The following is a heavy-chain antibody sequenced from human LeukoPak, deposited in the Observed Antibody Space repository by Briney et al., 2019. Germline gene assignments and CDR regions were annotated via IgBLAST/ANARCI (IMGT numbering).Heavy chain of an antibody. J-gene: IGHJ4*02. CDR1: GYSFTSYW. Sequence: GESLKISCKGSGYSFTSYWIGCVRQMPGKGLEWMGIIYPGDSDTRYSPSFQGQVTISADKSISTAYLQWSSLKASDTAMYYCARQAPIYSSSWYYFDYWGQGTLVTVSS. CDR2: IYPGDSDT. V-gene: IGHV5-51*01. CDR3: ARQAPIYSSSWYYFDY. D-gene: IGHD6-13*01.